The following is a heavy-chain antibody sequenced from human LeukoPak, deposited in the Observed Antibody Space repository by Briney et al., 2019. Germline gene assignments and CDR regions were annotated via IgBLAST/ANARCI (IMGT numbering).Heavy chain of an antibody. CDR1: GGSFSGYY. D-gene: IGHD4-23*01. CDR3: ARDGGSTVGPFDY. Sequence: PSETLSLTCAVYGGSFSGYYWSWIRQPPGKGLEWIGEINHSGSTNYNPSLKSRVTISVDTSKNQFSLKLSSVTAADTGVYYCARDGGSTVGPFDYWGQGTLVTVSS. CDR2: INHSGST. J-gene: IGHJ4*02. V-gene: IGHV4-34*01.